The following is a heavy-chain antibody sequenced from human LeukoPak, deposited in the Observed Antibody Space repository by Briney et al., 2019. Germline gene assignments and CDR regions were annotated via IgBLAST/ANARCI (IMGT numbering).Heavy chain of an antibody. CDR1: GAPISRSY. CDR2: LAYTGVS. Sequence: SETLSLTCTVSGAPISRSYWIWIRQSPGKGLEWIGYLAYTGVSYYNPSLKSRVTISADTSQNHFSLKLSSVTVADTAVYYCAAIIALADTYDGFDVWGQGTMVTVSS. CDR3: AAIIALADTYDGFDV. V-gene: IGHV4-59*12. D-gene: IGHD6-19*01. J-gene: IGHJ3*01.